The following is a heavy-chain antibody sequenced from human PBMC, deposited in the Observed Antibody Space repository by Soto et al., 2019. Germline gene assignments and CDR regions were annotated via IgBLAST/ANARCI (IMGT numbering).Heavy chain of an antibody. CDR1: GGTFSSYA. D-gene: IGHD1-26*01. Sequence: QVQLVQSGAEVKKPGSSVKVSCKASGGTFSSYAISWVRQAPGQGLEWMGGIIPIFGTANYAQKCQGRVTITADQSTSTAYMELSSLRSEDTAVYYCARAASRGSYPFGYFDYWGQGTLVTVSS. V-gene: IGHV1-69*01. CDR3: ARAASRGSYPFGYFDY. CDR2: IIPIFGTA. J-gene: IGHJ4*02.